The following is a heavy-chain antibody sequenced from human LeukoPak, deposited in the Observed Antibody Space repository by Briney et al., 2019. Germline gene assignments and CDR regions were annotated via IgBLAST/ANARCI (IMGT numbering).Heavy chain of an antibody. CDR2: INWNGGSA. CDR1: GFTFSSYS. Sequence: GGSLRLSCAASGFTFSSYSMNWVRQAPGKGLEWVSNINWNGGSATYADSVKGRFTISRDNSKSTLSLQMNSLRAEDTAIYYCATYRQVLLPFESWGQGTLVTVFS. D-gene: IGHD2-8*02. V-gene: IGHV3-20*04. J-gene: IGHJ4*02. CDR3: ATYRQVLLPFES.